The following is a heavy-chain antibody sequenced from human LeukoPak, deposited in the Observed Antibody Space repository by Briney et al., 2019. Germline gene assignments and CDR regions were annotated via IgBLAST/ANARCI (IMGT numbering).Heavy chain of an antibody. CDR2: INHSGST. CDR1: GGYFRGYY. J-gene: IGHJ2*01. D-gene: IGHD6-19*01. Sequence: SETLSLTCAVYGGYFRGYYWSWIRQPPGKGLEWVGEINHSGSTNSTPSLKSRVTISVDTSKNQFSLKLSSVTATATDVYYCARVDRGWPYYWYFDLWGRGTLVTVSS. V-gene: IGHV4-34*01. CDR3: ARVDRGWPYYWYFDL.